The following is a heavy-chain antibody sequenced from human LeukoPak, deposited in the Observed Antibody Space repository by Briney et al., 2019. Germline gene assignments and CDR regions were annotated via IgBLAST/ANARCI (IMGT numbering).Heavy chain of an antibody. Sequence: GGSLRLSCAASGFTFSSYAMNWARQAPGKGLEWVSSGHSDGTTYYADSVKGRFTISRDNSKNTLPLQMNSLRAEDTAVYYCAKGSRIAARPTIWFDSWGQGTLVTVSS. D-gene: IGHD6-6*01. V-gene: IGHV3-23*01. J-gene: IGHJ5*01. CDR1: GFTFSSYA. CDR2: SGHSDGTT. CDR3: AKGSRIAARPTIWFDS.